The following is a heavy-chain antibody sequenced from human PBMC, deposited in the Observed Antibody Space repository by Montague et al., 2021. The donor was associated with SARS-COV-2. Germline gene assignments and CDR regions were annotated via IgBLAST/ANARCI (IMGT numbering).Heavy chain of an antibody. D-gene: IGHD3-16*02. CDR3: ARGQPPRITFGGIISYGLDV. V-gene: IGHV4-34*01. J-gene: IGHJ6*02. CDR1: GGSFSGYY. Sequence: SETLSLTCAVYGGSFSGYYWTWIRQPPGKGLEWIGEINHSGSTNXSPSLKSRVTISVDTSKNQFSLKLRSVTAADTAVYYCARGQPPRITFGGIISYGLDVWGQGTTVTVSS. CDR2: INHSGST.